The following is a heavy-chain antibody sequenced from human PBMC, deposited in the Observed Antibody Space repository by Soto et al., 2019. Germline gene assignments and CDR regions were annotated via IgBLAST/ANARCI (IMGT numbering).Heavy chain of an antibody. CDR2: IVVGSGNI. CDR1: GFTFTTSA. J-gene: IGHJ6*02. CDR3: ARCIQQDYYYGMDV. D-gene: IGHD5-18*01. Sequence: SVKVSCKASGFTFTTSAMQWVRQARGQRLEWIGWIVVGSGNINYAQQFHERVTITRDMSTGTVYMELRNLRSDDTAVYYCARCIQQDYYYGMDVWGQGTTVTVSS. V-gene: IGHV1-58*02.